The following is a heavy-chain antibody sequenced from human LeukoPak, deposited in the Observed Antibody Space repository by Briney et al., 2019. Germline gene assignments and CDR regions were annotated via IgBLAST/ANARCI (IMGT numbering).Heavy chain of an antibody. CDR1: GFTFSSYG. V-gene: IGHV3-33*06. CDR3: AKVSSGSYQGLDY. J-gene: IGHJ4*02. Sequence: GRSLRLSCAASGFTFSSYGMHWVRQAPGKGLEWVAVIWYDGSNKYYADSVKGQFTISRDNSKNTLYLQMNSLRAEDTAVYYCAKVSSGSYQGLDYWGQGTLVTVSS. D-gene: IGHD1-26*01. CDR2: IWYDGSNK.